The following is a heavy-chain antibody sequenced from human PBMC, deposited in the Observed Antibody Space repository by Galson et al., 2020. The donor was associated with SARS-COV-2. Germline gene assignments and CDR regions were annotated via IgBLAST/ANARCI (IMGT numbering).Heavy chain of an antibody. CDR2: INPSSGST. J-gene: IGHJ4*02. CDR1: GYTFTSNY. D-gene: IGHD2-2*03. CDR3: ARDRGWIENLDY. V-gene: IGHV1-46*01. Sequence: SVKVSCKASGYTFTSNYIHWVRQAPGQGLEWMGIINPSSGSTSYAQKFQGRVTMTRDTSTSTVYMELSSLRSEDMAVYYCARDRGWIENLDYWGQGTLVTVSS.